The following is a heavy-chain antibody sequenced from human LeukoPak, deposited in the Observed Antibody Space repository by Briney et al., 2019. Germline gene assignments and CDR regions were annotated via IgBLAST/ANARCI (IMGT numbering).Heavy chain of an antibody. CDR1: GYTFTSYS. D-gene: IGHD2-2*01. V-gene: IGHV3-48*01. Sequence: PGGSLRLSCAASGYTFTSYSINWVRQAPGKGLEWVSYISDGGETIYYADSVKGRFTISRDNAKSSLYLQMNSLRAEDTAVYYCARDCGTTSCYDFPDFDYWGQGTMVTVSS. CDR2: ISDGGETI. J-gene: IGHJ4*02. CDR3: ARDCGTTSCYDFPDFDY.